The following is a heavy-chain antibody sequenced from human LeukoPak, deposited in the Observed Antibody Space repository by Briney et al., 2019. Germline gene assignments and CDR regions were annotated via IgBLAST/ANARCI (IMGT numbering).Heavy chain of an antibody. V-gene: IGHV3-7*01. J-gene: IGHJ4*02. D-gene: IGHD1/OR15-1a*01. Sequence: GGSLRLSCAASGFTFSRSWMDWVRQAPGKGLEWVANIKEGGSETYFVDSAKGRFTISRDNAKNSLYLQMDRMRVEDTGIYYCSRSLNNWGQGTLVTVSS. CDR2: IKEGGSET. CDR1: GFTFSRSW. CDR3: SRSLNN.